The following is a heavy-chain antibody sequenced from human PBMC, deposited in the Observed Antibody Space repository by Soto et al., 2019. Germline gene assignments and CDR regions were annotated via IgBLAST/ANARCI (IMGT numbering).Heavy chain of an antibody. D-gene: IGHD3-3*01. CDR3: ARGGGTILAPLP. J-gene: IGHJ5*02. Sequence: QAQLVQSGAEVKKPGASVKVSCKASGYTFTGYFLHWVRQAPGQGHEWMGWINPNSGATKYAHKFQGRVTLSRDTSIRTAYMGLTGLISDGTAVYYCARGGGTILAPLPWGQGTQVPVSS. CDR2: INPNSGAT. V-gene: IGHV1-2*07. CDR1: GYTFTGYF.